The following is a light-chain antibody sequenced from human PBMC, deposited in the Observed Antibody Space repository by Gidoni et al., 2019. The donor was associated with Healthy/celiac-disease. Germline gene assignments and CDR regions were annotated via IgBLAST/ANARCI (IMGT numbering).Light chain of an antibody. V-gene: IGKV1-33*01. Sequence: DIQMTQYPSSLSASVGDRVTITCQASQDISNYLNWYQQKPGKAPKILIYYASNLETGVPSRFIRSGSATDFTFTISSRQPQDIATYYCQQYGNRPRLTFGGGTKVEIK. CDR1: QDISNY. CDR2: YAS. CDR3: QQYGNRPRLT. J-gene: IGKJ4*01.